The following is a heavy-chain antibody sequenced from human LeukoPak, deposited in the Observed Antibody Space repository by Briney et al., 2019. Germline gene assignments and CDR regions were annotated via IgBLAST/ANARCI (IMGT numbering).Heavy chain of an antibody. CDR2: ISSSSSTI. D-gene: IGHD4-23*01. Sequence: PGGSLRLSCAASGFTFSSYAMSWARQAPGKGLEWVSYISSSSSTIYYADSVKGRFTISRDNAKNSLYLQMNSLRDEDTAVYYCARDTLLYGNSPDAFDIWGQGTMVTVSS. CDR3: ARDTLLYGNSPDAFDI. CDR1: GFTFSSYA. V-gene: IGHV3-48*02. J-gene: IGHJ3*02.